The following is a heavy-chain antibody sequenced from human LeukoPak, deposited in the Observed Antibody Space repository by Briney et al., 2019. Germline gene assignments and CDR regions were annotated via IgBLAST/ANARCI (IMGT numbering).Heavy chain of an antibody. D-gene: IGHD6-19*01. V-gene: IGHV3-20*04. CDR1: GFTFDDYG. J-gene: IGHJ4*02. CDR3: ARDPPTGYSSGWYFDY. Sequence: EGSLRLSCAASGFTFDDYGMSWVRQAPGKGLEWVSGINWNGGSTGYADSVKGRFTISRDNAKNSLYLQMNSLRAEDTALYYCARDPPTGYSSGWYFDYWGQGTLVTVSS. CDR2: INWNGGST.